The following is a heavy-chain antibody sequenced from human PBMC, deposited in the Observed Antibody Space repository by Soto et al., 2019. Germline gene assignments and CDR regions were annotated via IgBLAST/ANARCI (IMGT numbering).Heavy chain of an antibody. CDR3: VRDGTKTLRDWFDP. J-gene: IGHJ5*02. CDR2: IYATGTT. Sequence: SETLSLTCTVTGASISGFYWRWIRKPAGKGLEWIGRIYATGTTDYNPSLKSRVMMSVDTSKKHFSLKLRTGTAADTAVYYCVRDGTKTLRDWFDPWGQGISVTVSS. CDR1: GASISGFY. D-gene: IGHD1-1*01. V-gene: IGHV4-4*07.